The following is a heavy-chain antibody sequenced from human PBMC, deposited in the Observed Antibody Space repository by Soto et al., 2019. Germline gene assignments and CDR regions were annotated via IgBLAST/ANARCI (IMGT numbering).Heavy chain of an antibody. CDR2: EYSGST. V-gene: IGHV4-59*08. CDR1: GASISRDH. D-gene: IGHD6-19*01. Sequence: QVQLQESGPGLVKPSETLSLTCTVSGASISRDHWNWIRQPPGKGLEWIGEYSGSTNNNPSLKSRATITVDTSKNHFSLNLRSGAGADTGVYFCATYTSDGGGRGYWGQGTLVTVSS. CDR3: ATYTSDGGGRGY. J-gene: IGHJ4*02.